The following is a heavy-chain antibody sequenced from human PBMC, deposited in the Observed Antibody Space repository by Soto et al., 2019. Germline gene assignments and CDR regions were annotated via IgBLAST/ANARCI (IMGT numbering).Heavy chain of an antibody. CDR2: IHYSGST. D-gene: IGHD6-6*01. CDR3: ARAHSSSLVGYYYIDV. Sequence: PSETLSLTCTVSGGSMSSSSYYWGWIRQPPGKGLEWIGNIHYSGSTYYNPSLESRVTMSVDTSKNQFSLKLSSVTAADTAVYYCARAHSSSLVGYYYIDVCGKGTTVTVSS. J-gene: IGHJ6*03. V-gene: IGHV4-39*01. CDR1: GGSMSSSSYY.